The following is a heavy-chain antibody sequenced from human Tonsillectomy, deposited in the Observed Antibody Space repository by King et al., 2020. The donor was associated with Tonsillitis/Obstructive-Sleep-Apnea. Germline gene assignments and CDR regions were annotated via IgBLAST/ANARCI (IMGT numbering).Heavy chain of an antibody. CDR3: ARVQGAIVVADDAVDV. Sequence: VQLVESGGGLVQPGGSLRLSCAASGFTFSSYCMYWVRQAPGKGLVWVSRVYSDESSTRYADSVKGRFTISRDNAKNTLYLQMNTLRAEDTAVYNCARVQGAIVVADDAVDVWCEGTMVAVAS. J-gene: IGHJ3*01. CDR2: VYSDESST. V-gene: IGHV3-74*01. D-gene: IGHD1-26*01. CDR1: GFTFSSYC.